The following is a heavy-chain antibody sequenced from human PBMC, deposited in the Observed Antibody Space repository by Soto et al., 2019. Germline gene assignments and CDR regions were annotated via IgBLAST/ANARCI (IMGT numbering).Heavy chain of an antibody. D-gene: IGHD6-13*01. V-gene: IGHV3-7*05. CDR1: GFTFSTYW. CDR2: IKQDGSEK. J-gene: IGHJ4*02. Sequence: PGGSLRLSFVASGFTFSTYWVSWVRQAPGTGLEWVANIKQDGSEKYYVDSVKGRFTISRDNAKNSLYLQMNSLRAEDTAVYYCARMFSSSWYGWGQGILVTVSS. CDR3: ARMFSSSWYG.